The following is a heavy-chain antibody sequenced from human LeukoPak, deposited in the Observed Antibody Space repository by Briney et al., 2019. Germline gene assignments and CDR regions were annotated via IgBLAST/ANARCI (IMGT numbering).Heavy chain of an antibody. V-gene: IGHV4-59*01. CDR3: ARGVRQLLY. Sequence: SETLSLTCPVSGGSISSYYWSWIRQPPGKGLEWIGYIYYSGSTNYNPSLKSRVTISVDTSKNQFSLKLSSVTAADTAVYYCARGVRQLLYWGQGTLVTVSS. J-gene: IGHJ4*02. D-gene: IGHD3-10*02. CDR1: GGSISSYY. CDR2: IYYSGST.